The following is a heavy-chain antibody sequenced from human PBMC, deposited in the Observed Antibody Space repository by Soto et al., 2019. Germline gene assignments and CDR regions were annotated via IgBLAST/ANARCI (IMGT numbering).Heavy chain of an antibody. CDR2: ISYDESNK. CDR1: GFTFSSSG. CDR3: AKDRLSSGWYGVHYYYYYDMDV. V-gene: IGHV3-30*18. J-gene: IGHJ6*02. D-gene: IGHD6-19*01. Sequence: QVQLLESGGGVVQPGRSLRLSCAASGFTFSSSGMHWVRQAPGKGLEWVAVISYDESNKYYADSVKDRFTISRDNSKNTLYLQMNSLRAEDTAVYYCAKDRLSSGWYGVHYYYYYDMDVCGQGTTVTVSS.